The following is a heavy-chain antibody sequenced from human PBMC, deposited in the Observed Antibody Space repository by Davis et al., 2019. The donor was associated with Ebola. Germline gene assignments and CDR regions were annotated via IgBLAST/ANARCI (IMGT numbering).Heavy chain of an antibody. J-gene: IGHJ4*02. CDR2: ISSRGSTI. CDR3: ARGLYCSGGSCYSGLDY. V-gene: IGHV3-11*01. D-gene: IGHD2-15*01. CDR1: GFTFSAYY. Sequence: PGGSLRLSCPASGFTFSAYYMSWIRQAPGKGLGWVSYISSRGSTIYYADSVKGRFTISRDNAKNSLYLQMNSLRAEDTAVYYCARGLYCSGGSCYSGLDYWGQGTLVTVSS.